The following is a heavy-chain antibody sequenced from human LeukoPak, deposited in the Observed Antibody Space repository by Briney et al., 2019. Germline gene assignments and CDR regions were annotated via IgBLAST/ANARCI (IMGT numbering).Heavy chain of an antibody. D-gene: IGHD5-12*01. Sequence: SETLSLTCTVSGGSIRSATYYWGWIRQPPGKGLEWIGSIYYSGTTYYNPSLKSRVTISVDTSKNQFSLKLSSVTAADTAVYYCARANPSEYSGYEDFDYWGQGTLVTVSS. CDR1: GGSIRSATYY. J-gene: IGHJ4*02. V-gene: IGHV4-39*07. CDR2: IYYSGTT. CDR3: ARANPSEYSGYEDFDY.